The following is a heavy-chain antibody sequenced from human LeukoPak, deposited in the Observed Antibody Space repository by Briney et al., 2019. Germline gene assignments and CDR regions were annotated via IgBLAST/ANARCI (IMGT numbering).Heavy chain of an antibody. Sequence: GGSLRLSCAASGFTFSSYAMSWVRQAPGKGLEWVSAISGSGGSTYYADSVKGRFTISRDNSQNTLYLHMNSLRAEDTAVYYCAKDQTAAVGQLDYWGQGTVVTVSS. CDR3: AKDQTAAVGQLDY. D-gene: IGHD6-13*01. CDR1: GFTFSSYA. CDR2: ISGSGGST. V-gene: IGHV3-23*01. J-gene: IGHJ4*02.